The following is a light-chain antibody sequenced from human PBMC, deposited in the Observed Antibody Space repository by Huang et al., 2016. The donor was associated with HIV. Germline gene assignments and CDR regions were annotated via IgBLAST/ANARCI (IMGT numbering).Light chain of an antibody. J-gene: IGKJ3*01. CDR3: QQYNNLPT. CDR2: EAP. Sequence: DIQMTQSPSSLSASVGDRVTITCQASQDISNYLNWYQQKPGKAPKVLIYEAPNLETEVPSRFSGSGSGTDFTFTISSLQPEDIATYYCQQYNNLPTFGPGTKVHIK. CDR1: QDISNY. V-gene: IGKV1-33*01.